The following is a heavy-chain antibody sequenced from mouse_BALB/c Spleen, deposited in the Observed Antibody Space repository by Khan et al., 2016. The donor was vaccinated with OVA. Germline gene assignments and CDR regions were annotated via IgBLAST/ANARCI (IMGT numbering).Heavy chain of an antibody. V-gene: IGHV1-4*01. CDR2: INPSSGYT. J-gene: IGHJ4*01. CDR3: ARIYYDYDGYFAMDS. Sequence: QVQLQQSGAELARPGASVKMSCKASGYTFTSYTMHWVKQRPGQGLEWIGYINPSSGYTNYTQKFKDKATLTADKSSSTAYMQLSSLTSEDSAVYYCARIYYDYDGYFAMDSWGQGTSVTVSS. CDR1: GYTFTSYT. D-gene: IGHD2-4*01.